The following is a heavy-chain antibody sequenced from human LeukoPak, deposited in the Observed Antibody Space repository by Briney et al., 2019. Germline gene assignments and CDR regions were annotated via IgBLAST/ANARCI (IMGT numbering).Heavy chain of an antibody. J-gene: IGHJ4*02. D-gene: IGHD3-22*01. V-gene: IGHV3-23*01. CDR3: ARAGDSSGYYYGFDY. CDR2: ISGSGGST. CDR1: GFTFDDYG. Sequence: GGSLRLSCAASGFTFDDYGMSWVRQAPGKGLEWVSAISGSGGSTYYADSVKGRFTISRDNSKNTLYLQMNSLRAEDTAVYYCARAGDSSGYYYGFDYWGQGTLVTVSS.